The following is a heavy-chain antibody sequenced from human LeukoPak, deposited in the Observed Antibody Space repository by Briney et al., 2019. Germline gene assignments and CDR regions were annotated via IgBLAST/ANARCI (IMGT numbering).Heavy chain of an antibody. CDR3: AKDPGAFSGLGYDY. J-gene: IGHJ4*02. D-gene: IGHD3-10*01. CDR1: GFTFTTYA. Sequence: GGSLRLSCAAPGFTFTTYAMSWVRQAPGKGLEWVSTISGTGAGTHYADSVKGRFTISRDNSKNTLYLQLNSLRAEDTAVYYCAKDPGAFSGLGYDYWGQGTPVTVSS. V-gene: IGHV3-23*01. CDR2: ISGTGAGT.